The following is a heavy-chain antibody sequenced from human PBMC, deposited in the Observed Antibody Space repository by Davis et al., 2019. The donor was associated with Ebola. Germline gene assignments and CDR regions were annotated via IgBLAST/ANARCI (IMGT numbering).Heavy chain of an antibody. D-gene: IGHD2-15*01. CDR2: ISYDGTNT. CDR1: GFTFSNFA. CDR3: ARDPRGGGCMDV. J-gene: IGHJ6*02. V-gene: IGHV3-30*04. Sequence: GGSLRLSCAASGFTFSNFAIHWVRQVPGKGLEWVAIISYDGTNTHYAESVKGRFTISRHNSKNTLYLQMNSLTVQDTAVYYCARDPRGGGCMDVWGQGTPVTVSS.